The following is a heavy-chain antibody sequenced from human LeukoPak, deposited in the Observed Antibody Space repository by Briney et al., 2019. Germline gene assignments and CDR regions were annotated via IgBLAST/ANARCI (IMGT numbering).Heavy chain of an antibody. V-gene: IGHV3-7*01. D-gene: IGHD6-6*01. Sequence: GGSLRLSCAASGFTFSNYWMSWVRQAPGKGLEWVANIKQDGSEKYYVDSVKGRFTISRDNAKNSLYLQMNSLRAEDTAVYYCAKDSPSSTESFDYWGQGTLVTVSS. CDR1: GFTFSNYW. CDR2: IKQDGSEK. CDR3: AKDSPSSTESFDY. J-gene: IGHJ4*02.